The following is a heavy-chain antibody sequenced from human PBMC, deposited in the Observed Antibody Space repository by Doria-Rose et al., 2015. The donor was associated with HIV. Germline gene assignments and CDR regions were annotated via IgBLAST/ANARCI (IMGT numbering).Heavy chain of an antibody. D-gene: IGHD6-13*01. CDR3: ARIKSSRWYHKYYFDF. CDR2: IFSDDER. Sequence: QVILKESGPVLVKPTETLTLTCTVSGVSLSSPGMGVSWIRQPPGKALEWLANIFSDDERSYKTSLKSRLTITRGTSKSQVVLTMTDMGPVDTATYYCARIKSSRWYHKYYFDFWGQGTLVIVSA. CDR1: GVSLSSPGMG. V-gene: IGHV2-26*01. J-gene: IGHJ4*02.